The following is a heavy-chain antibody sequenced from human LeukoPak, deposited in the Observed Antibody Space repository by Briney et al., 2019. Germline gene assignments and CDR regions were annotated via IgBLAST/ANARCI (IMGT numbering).Heavy chain of an antibody. D-gene: IGHD5-18*01. V-gene: IGHV3-66*01. J-gene: IGHJ4*02. CDR3: ARDLDTAMVTVY. Sequence: GGSLRLSCAASGFTVSSNYMSWVRQAPGKGLEWVSVIYSGGSTYYADSVKGRFTISRDNSKDTLYLQMNSLRAEDTAVYYCARDLDTAMVTVYWGQGTLVTVSS. CDR1: GFTVSSNY. CDR2: IYSGGST.